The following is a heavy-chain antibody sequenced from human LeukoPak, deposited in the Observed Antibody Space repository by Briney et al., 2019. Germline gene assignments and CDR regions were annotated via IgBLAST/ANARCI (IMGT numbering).Heavy chain of an antibody. D-gene: IGHD1-20*01. V-gene: IGHV1-8*03. CDR3: ARGRDNWTPWGDY. Sequence: ASVKVSCKSSGYTFTIYDINWVRQATGQGLEWMGWMNPNSGYTGYAQKFQGRVTITRNTSISTAYMELSSLRSEDTAVYYCARGRDNWTPWGDYWGQGTLVTVSS. J-gene: IGHJ4*02. CDR2: MNPNSGYT. CDR1: GYTFTIYD.